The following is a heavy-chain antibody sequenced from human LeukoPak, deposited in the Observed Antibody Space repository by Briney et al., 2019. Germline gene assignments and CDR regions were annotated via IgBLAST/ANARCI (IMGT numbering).Heavy chain of an antibody. CDR3: ARGPNSNWSGLDF. CDR1: GFSFSGHW. J-gene: IGHJ4*02. V-gene: IGHV3-74*01. D-gene: IGHD6-6*01. Sequence: GSLRLSCTASGFSFSGHWMHWARQPPGKGLVWVSRISPTGSTTSYADFVKGRFTVSRDNAKNTLYLQVNNLRAEDTAVYYCARGPNSNWSGLDFWGQGTLLTVSS. CDR2: ISPTGSTT.